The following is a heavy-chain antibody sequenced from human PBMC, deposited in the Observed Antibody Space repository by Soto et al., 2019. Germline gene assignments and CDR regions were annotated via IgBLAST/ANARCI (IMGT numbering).Heavy chain of an antibody. CDR2: IYYSGST. CDR3: ARVLRDYCSGGSCYSFYYYYMDV. Sequence: QVQLQXXGPGLVXPSXXLSLTCTVSGGSISSGGYYWSWIRQHPGKGLEWIGYIYYSGSTYYNPSLKSRVTISVDTSKNQFSLKLSSVTAADTAVYYCARVLRDYCSGGSCYSFYYYYMDVWGKGTTVTVSS. CDR1: GGSISSGGYY. J-gene: IGHJ6*03. D-gene: IGHD2-15*01. V-gene: IGHV4-31*03.